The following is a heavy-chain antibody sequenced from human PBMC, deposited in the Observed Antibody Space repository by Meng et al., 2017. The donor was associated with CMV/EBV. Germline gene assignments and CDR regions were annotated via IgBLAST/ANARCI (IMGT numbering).Heavy chain of an antibody. V-gene: IGHV1-69*05. CDR2: IIPIFGTP. CDR3: ATEMVTQNYHYGMDV. CDR1: GGTFSTYA. D-gene: IGHD2-21*02. J-gene: IGHJ6*02. Sequence: SVKVSCKASGGTFSTYAINWVRQAPGQGLEWMGGIIPIFGTPNYAQKLQGRVTTATDESTSTAYMELSSLRSEDTAVYYCATEMVTQNYHYGMDVWGQGTTVTVSS.